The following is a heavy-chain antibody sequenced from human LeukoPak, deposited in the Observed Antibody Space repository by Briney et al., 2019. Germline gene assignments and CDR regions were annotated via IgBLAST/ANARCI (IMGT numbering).Heavy chain of an antibody. J-gene: IGHJ4*02. CDR2: IKQDGSEK. D-gene: IGHD3-3*01. CDR3: ARKDDGNYEDS. Sequence: GGSLRLSCAASGFTFSNYWMSWVRQAPGKGLEWVANIKQDGSEKYYVNSVKGRFTISRDNAKNSLYLQMNSLRAEDTAIYYWARKDDGNYEDSGGRGPLVTVSS. CDR1: GFTFSNYW. V-gene: IGHV3-7*01.